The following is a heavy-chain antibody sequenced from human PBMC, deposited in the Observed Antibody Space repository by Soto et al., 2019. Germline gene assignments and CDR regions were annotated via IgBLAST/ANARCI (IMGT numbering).Heavy chain of an antibody. Sequence: GVLRLSCAASGFIFTNYAMNWVRQAPGKGLEWVSVIGGRGNSAYYADSVQGRFTISRDNSKNTLSLQMSSLTADDTAIYYCVREGRGSFAFWGRGTMVTVSS. CDR2: IGGRGNSA. D-gene: IGHD5-12*01. V-gene: IGHV3-23*01. CDR1: GFIFTNYA. J-gene: IGHJ3*01. CDR3: VREGRGSFAF.